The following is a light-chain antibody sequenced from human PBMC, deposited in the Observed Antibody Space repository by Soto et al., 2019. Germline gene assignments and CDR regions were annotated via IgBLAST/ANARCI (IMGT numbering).Light chain of an antibody. Sequence: EIVLTQSPGTLSLSPGERVTLSCRASQSVSSSYLAWYQQKPGQAPRLLIYGASSRATGIPDRFSGSGSGTHFPLTISRLEPEDFAMYYCQQYGSSPGTFGQGTRLEIK. CDR2: GAS. V-gene: IGKV3-20*01. J-gene: IGKJ5*01. CDR1: QSVSSSY. CDR3: QQYGSSPGT.